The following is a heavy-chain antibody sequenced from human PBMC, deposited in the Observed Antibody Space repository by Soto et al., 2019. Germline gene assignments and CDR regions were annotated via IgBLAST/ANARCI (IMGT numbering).Heavy chain of an antibody. CDR2: INHSGST. CDR1: GGSFSGYY. CDR3: ARGRSSGKRMDV. Sequence: SETLSLTCAVYGGSFSGYYWSWIRQPPGKGLEWIGEINHSGSTNYNPSLKSRVTISVDTSKNQFSLKLSSVTAADTAVYYCARGRSSGKRMDVWGKGTTVTVSS. J-gene: IGHJ6*03. V-gene: IGHV4-34*01. D-gene: IGHD6-19*01.